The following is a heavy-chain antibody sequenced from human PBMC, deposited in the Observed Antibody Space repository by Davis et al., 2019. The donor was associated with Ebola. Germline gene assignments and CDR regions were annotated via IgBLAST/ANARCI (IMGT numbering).Heavy chain of an antibody. Sequence: GESLKISCAASGFTFSSYAMSWVRQAPGKGLEWVSAISGSGGSTYYADSVKGRFTISRDNSKKTLYLQLNSLRAEDTAMYYCSRLRRAEAENYWGQGTLVTVSS. V-gene: IGHV3-23*01. D-gene: IGHD1-14*01. CDR3: SRLRRAEAENY. J-gene: IGHJ4*02. CDR1: GFTFSSYA. CDR2: ISGSGGST.